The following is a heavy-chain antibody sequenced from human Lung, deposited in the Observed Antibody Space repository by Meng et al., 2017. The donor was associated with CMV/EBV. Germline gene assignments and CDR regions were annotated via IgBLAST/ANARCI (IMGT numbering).Heavy chain of an antibody. J-gene: IGHJ5*02. CDR3: ARGLDTVMFIDNWFDP. CDR2: INPRDSDT. CDR1: GYSFNNYW. D-gene: IGHD5-18*01. V-gene: IGHV5-51*01. Sequence: SXKGSGYSFNNYWIGWVRQMPGKGLEWMGIINPRDSDTRYSPSFQGQVTISADKSINTAYLQWSSLKASDTAIYYCARGLDTVMFIDNWFDPWGQGTLVTVSS.